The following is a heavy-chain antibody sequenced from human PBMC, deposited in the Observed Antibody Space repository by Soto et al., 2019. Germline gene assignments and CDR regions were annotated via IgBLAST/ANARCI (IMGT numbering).Heavy chain of an antibody. J-gene: IGHJ5*02. CDR3: ARDPSIAARMSWFDP. CDR2: IYYSGST. V-gene: IGHV4-59*01. CDR1: GGSISSYY. Sequence: SETLSLTCTVSGGSISSYYWSWIRQPPGKGLEWIGYIYYSGSTNYNPSLKSRVTISVDTSKNQFSLQLSSVTAADTAVYYCARDPSIAARMSWFDPWGQGTLVTVS. D-gene: IGHD6-6*01.